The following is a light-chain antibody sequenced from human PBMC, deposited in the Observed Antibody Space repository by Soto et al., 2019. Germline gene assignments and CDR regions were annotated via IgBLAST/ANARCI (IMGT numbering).Light chain of an antibody. CDR3: QQYDDLPST. CDR1: QDITKY. V-gene: IGKV1-33*01. CDR2: DAT. J-gene: IGKJ4*01. Sequence: DIPMTQSPSSLSASVGDRVTITCQASQDITKYLNWYQQKSGKPPKLLIYDATILETGVPPRFSGAGSGTEFALTISSLQPEDSATYYCQQYDDLPSTFGGGTKVEV.